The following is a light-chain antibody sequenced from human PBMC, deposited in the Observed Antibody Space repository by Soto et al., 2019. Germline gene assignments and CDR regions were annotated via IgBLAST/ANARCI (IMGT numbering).Light chain of an antibody. Sequence: DIQMTQSPSTLSASVGDRVTITCRASQGISTWLAWYQQKPGKAPKLLIYDASSLESRVPSRFSGSGSGTEFTLTISGLRPDDFATYYCQQYNTYSYTCGQGTKLEIK. V-gene: IGKV1-5*01. CDR3: QQYNTYSYT. CDR1: QGISTW. J-gene: IGKJ2*01. CDR2: DAS.